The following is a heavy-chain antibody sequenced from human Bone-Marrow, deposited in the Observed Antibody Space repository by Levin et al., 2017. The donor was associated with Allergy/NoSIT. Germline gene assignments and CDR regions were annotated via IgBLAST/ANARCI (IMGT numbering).Heavy chain of an antibody. CDR3: AKELDCGAGNCYAY. CDR2: ISGAGRDT. J-gene: IGHJ4*02. V-gene: IGHV3-23*01. D-gene: IGHD2-15*01. CDR1: GFPFSSYA. Sequence: GGSLRLSCAASGFPFSSYAMSWVRQAPGKGLQWVSAISGAGRDTYYADSVKGRFTISRDSSRNTLYLQMNNLRAEDTALYFGAKELDCGAGNCYAYWGQGTLVTVSS.